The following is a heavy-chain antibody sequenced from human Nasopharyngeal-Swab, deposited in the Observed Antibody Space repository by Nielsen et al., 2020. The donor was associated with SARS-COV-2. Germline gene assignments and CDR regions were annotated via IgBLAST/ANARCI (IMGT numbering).Heavy chain of an antibody. CDR1: GDSISSNHYY. CDR2: VYYSGST. D-gene: IGHD6-19*01. Sequence: SETLSLTCTVSGDSISSNHYYWGWIRQPPGKGLEWIGNVYYSGSTYYNPSLKSRVTISVDASKNQFSLQLNSVTPEDTALYYCAREVTGWSTRFDPWGQGTLVTVSS. V-gene: IGHV4-39*07. J-gene: IGHJ5*02. CDR3: AREVTGWSTRFDP.